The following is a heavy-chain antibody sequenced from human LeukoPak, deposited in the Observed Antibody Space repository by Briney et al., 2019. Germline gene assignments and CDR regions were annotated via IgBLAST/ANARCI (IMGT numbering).Heavy chain of an antibody. Sequence: AGGSLRLSCAAYGFTFSSYAMHWVRQAPGKGMEWVAVISYDGSNKYYADSVKGRFTISRDNSKNTLYLQMNSLRAEDTAVYYCARDPKYYYDSSGYYYDYWGQGTLVTVSS. CDR1: GFTFSSYA. CDR2: ISYDGSNK. D-gene: IGHD3-22*01. J-gene: IGHJ4*02. V-gene: IGHV3-30-3*01. CDR3: ARDPKYYYDSSGYYYDY.